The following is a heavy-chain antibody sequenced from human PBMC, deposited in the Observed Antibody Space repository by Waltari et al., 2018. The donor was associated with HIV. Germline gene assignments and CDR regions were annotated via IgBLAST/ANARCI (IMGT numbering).Heavy chain of an antibody. D-gene: IGHD3-3*01. CDR3: ARGGTQITISGGPPPDF. Sequence: VQLVQSGAEVKKPGASVKVSCKASGYTFDGHYMHWVRQAPGQRLERMGCINPNTVGTHSVQRFQGRVTMTRDTSISTAYMELSRVRSEDTAVYYCARGGTQITISGGPPPDFWGQGTLVIVSS. J-gene: IGHJ5*01. V-gene: IGHV1-2*02. CDR2: INPNTVGT. CDR1: GYTFDGHY.